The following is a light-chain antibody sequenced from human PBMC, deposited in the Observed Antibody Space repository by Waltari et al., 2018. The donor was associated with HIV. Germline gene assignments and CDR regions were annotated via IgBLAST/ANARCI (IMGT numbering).Light chain of an antibody. J-gene: IGKJ4*01. V-gene: IGKV1-33*01. Sequence: DIQLTQSPSSLSAAVGDRVTITCQASQDISNYLNWYQQKSGKATKAVIYEASKLETGVSSRFGGSGSGTHFTFTISSLQPEDIATYYCQQHDDVPLTFGGGTKVEIQ. CDR1: QDISNY. CDR2: EAS. CDR3: QQHDDVPLT.